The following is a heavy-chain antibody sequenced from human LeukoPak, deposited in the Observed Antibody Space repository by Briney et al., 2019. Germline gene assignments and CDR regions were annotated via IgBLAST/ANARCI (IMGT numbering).Heavy chain of an antibody. D-gene: IGHD2-2*02. CDR1: GFTFSSHA. J-gene: IGHJ4*02. CDR3: AKGPYCSSSSCYTIGSFDF. CDR2: ISGSGGSI. V-gene: IGHV3-23*01. Sequence: GGSLRLSCAASGFTFSSHAMSWVRQAPGKGQEWVSAISGSGGSIYYADSVKGRFTISRDNSKNTVYLQVNSLRAEDTALYYCAKGPYCSSSSCYTIGSFDFWGQGTLVTVSS.